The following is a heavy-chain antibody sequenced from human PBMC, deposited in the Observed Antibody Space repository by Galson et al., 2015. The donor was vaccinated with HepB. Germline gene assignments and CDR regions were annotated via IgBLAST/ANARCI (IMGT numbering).Heavy chain of an antibody. D-gene: IGHD6-19*01. CDR3: ARQGSSGWKFQFDY. Sequence: SETLSLTCTVSVGSISFYYWSWIRQPPGKGLEWIGNIYYSGSTNYNPSLKSRVTISVDTSKNQFSLKLNSVTAADTAVYYCARQGSSGWKFQFDYWGQGTLVTVSS. CDR1: VGSISFYY. V-gene: IGHV4-59*08. CDR2: IYYSGST. J-gene: IGHJ4*02.